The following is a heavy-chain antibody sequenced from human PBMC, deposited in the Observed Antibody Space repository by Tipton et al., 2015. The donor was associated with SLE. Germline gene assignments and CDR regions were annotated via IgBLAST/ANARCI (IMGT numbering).Heavy chain of an antibody. Sequence: TLSLTCAVYGGSFSGYYWSWIRQPPGKGLEWIEEINHSGSTNYNPSLKSRVTISVDTSKNQFSLKLSSVTAADTAVYYCARGRVAAVYYYYYYYMDVWGKGTTVTVSS. V-gene: IGHV4-34*01. D-gene: IGHD6-13*01. CDR3: ARGRVAAVYYYYYYYMDV. CDR1: GGSFSGYY. J-gene: IGHJ6*03. CDR2: INHSGST.